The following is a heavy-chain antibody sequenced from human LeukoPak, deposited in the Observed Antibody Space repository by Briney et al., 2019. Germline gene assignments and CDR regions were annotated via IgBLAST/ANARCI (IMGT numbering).Heavy chain of an antibody. CDR3: ARVHSSAYCYYYYMDV. CDR2: IYSSGSST. Sequence: PSETLSLTCAVYGGSFSGYYWRWIRQPAGNGLEWIGRIYSSGSSTNYNPSLRSRVTMSVDTSKNQFSLKLSSVTAADTAVYYCARVHSSAYCYYYYMDVWGKRTTVTVSS. D-gene: IGHD6-25*01. V-gene: IGHV4-59*10. J-gene: IGHJ6*03. CDR1: GGSFSGYY.